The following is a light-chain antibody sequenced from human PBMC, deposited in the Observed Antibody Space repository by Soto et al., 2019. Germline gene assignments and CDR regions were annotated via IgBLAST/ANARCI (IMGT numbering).Light chain of an antibody. CDR2: AAS. CDR3: QQRSNWQIT. Sequence: EIVMTQSPATLSVSPGERANLSCRASQSVITNLAWYQQKSGRAPRLLIYAASTRATDIPARFSGSGSGTDFTLTISSLEPDDFAVYYCQQRSNWQITFGQGTRLEIK. CDR1: QSVITN. V-gene: IGKV3D-11*02. J-gene: IGKJ5*01.